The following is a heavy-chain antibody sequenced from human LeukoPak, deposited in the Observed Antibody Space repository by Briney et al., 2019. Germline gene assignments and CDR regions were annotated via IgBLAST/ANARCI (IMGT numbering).Heavy chain of an antibody. J-gene: IGHJ4*02. CDR2: INHSGST. CDR3: ARSGILVLSY. Sequence: KPSETLSLTCAVYGGSFSGYYWSWIRQPPGKGLEWIGEINHSGSTNYNPSLKSRVTISVDTSKNQFSLKLSSVTAADTAVYYCARSGILVLSYWGQGTLVTVSS. D-gene: IGHD3-22*01. CDR1: GGSFSGYY. V-gene: IGHV4-34*01.